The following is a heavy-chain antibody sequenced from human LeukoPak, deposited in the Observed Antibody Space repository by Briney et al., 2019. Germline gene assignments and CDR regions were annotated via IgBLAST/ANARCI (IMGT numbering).Heavy chain of an antibody. D-gene: IGHD3-3*01. J-gene: IGHJ6*02. CDR2: ISGSGDST. CDR3: AKRTHVLQFSVYYYSMDV. CDR1: GFTFSSSA. V-gene: IGHV3-23*01. Sequence: SGGPLRLSCAASGFTFSSSAMSWVRQAPGKGLEWVSAISGSGDSTYYADSVKGRFTISRDNSKNTLYLQMNSLRAEDTAVYYCAKRTHVLQFSVYYYSMDVWGQGTTVTVSS.